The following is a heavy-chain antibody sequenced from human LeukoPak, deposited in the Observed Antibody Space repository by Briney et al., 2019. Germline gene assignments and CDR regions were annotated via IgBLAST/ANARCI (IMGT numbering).Heavy chain of an antibody. CDR2: IYYSGST. V-gene: IGHV4-59*01. CDR3: ARERTDYGSGSYYTDY. D-gene: IGHD3-10*01. CDR1: GGSISSYY. J-gene: IGHJ4*02. Sequence: SETLSLTCTVSGGSISSYYWSWIRQPPGKGLEWIGYIYYSGSTNYNPSLKSRVAMSVDTSKNQFSLKLSSVTAADTAVYYCARERTDYGSGSYYTDYWGQGTLVTVSS.